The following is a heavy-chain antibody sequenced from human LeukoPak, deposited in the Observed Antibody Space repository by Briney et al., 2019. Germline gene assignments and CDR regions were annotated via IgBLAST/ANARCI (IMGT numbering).Heavy chain of an antibody. D-gene: IGHD3-22*01. CDR2: ISGSGGST. Sequence: GGFLRLSCAASGFTFSSYAMSWVRQAPGKGLEWVSSISGSGGSTYYADSVKGRFTISRDNSKLYLQMNSLRAEDTAVYYCARAKNYYYDSSAFDIWGQGTMVTVSS. CDR3: ARAKNYYYDSSAFDI. J-gene: IGHJ3*02. V-gene: IGHV3-23*01. CDR1: GFTFSSYA.